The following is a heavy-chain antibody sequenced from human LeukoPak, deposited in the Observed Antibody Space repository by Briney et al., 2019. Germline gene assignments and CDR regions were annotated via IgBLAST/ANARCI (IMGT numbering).Heavy chain of an antibody. D-gene: IGHD3-16*01. CDR1: GYTFTGYY. CDR2: INPSSGGT. CDR3: ARDPDYYLGDP. V-gene: IGHV1-2*02. J-gene: IGHJ5*02. Sequence: GASVKVSCKASGYTFTGYYMHWVRQAPGQGLEWMGWINPSSGGTNYAQKFQGRVTMTRDTSISTAYMELSRLRSDDTAVYYCARDPDYYLGDPWGQGTLVTVSP.